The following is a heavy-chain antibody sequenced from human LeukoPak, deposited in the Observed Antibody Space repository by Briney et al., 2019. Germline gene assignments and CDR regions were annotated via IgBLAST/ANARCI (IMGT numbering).Heavy chain of an antibody. Sequence: GSLRLSCAASGITFSSYWMHWVRQAPGKGLVWVSRINSDGSSTSYADSVKGRFTISRDNAKNTLYLQMNGLRAEDTAVYYCVSGYSSGWYVGGIDYWGQGTLVTVSS. J-gene: IGHJ4*02. D-gene: IGHD6-19*01. V-gene: IGHV3-74*01. CDR3: VSGYSSGWYVGGIDY. CDR2: INSDGSST. CDR1: GITFSSYW.